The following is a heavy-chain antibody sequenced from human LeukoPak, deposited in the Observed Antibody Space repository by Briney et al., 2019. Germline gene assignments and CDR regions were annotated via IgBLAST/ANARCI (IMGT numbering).Heavy chain of an antibody. V-gene: IGHV4-34*01. D-gene: IGHD3-3*01. CDR1: GEPYSGYY. CDR3: ARLVPERFFQLNPEGYYDY. CDR2: INRHGNT. J-gene: IGHJ4*02. Sequence: SETLSLTCAVSGEPYSGYYWGWIRQPPGKGLELIGEINRHGNTDYNPSLKSRVSMSIDTSKNQFSLKLISVTAADTAVYYCARLVPERFFQLNPEGYYDYWGQGTLVTVSS.